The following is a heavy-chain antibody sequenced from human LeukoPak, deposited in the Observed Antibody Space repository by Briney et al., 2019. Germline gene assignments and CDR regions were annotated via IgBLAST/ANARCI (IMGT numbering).Heavy chain of an antibody. CDR3: TTDTAQSSPNWFDP. CDR1: GLTFSNVW. V-gene: IGHV3-15*01. J-gene: IGHJ5*02. CDR2: IKSKTDGGTT. Sequence: PGGSLRLSCVVSGLTFSNVWMSWVRQAPGKGLEWVGHIKSKTDGGTTDYAAPVKGRFTISRDDSKNTLYLQMNSLKTEDTAVYYCTTDTAQSSPNWFDPWGQGTQVTVSS. D-gene: IGHD6-13*01.